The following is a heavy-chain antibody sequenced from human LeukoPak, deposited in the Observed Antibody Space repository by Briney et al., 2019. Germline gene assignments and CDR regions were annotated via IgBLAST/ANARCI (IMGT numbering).Heavy chain of an antibody. Sequence: SETLSLTCTVSGYSISSGYHWGWIRQPPGKGLEWIGSIYHSGSTYYNPSLKSRVTISVDTSKNQFTLKLRSVTAADTAVYYCARVVQSTDSSGFYLPEYFQHWGQGTLVTVSS. CDR2: IYHSGST. CDR3: ARVVQSTDSSGFYLPEYFQH. D-gene: IGHD3-22*01. CDR1: GYSISSGYH. J-gene: IGHJ1*01. V-gene: IGHV4-38-2*02.